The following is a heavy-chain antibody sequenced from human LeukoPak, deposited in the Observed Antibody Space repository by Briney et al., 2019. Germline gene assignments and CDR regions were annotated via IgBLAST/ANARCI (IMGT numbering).Heavy chain of an antibody. D-gene: IGHD6-13*01. CDR1: GITFSNYE. J-gene: IGHJ4*02. CDR2: ISKDGDYE. Sequence: PGGSLRLSCAASGITFSNYEFHWVRQAPGKGPQWVAVISKDGDYEYSIDSEKGRFTISRDNSKNTLYLQMNSLRAEDTAVYYCAKDSSSWYSFDYWGQGTLVTVSS. V-gene: IGHV3-30*18. CDR3: AKDSSSWYSFDY.